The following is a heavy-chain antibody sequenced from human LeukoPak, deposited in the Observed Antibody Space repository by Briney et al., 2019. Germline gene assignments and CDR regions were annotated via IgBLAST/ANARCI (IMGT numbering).Heavy chain of an antibody. CDR3: VRDAYGAHFDY. CDR1: GFTLSAYT. D-gene: IGHD2-21*01. Sequence: PGGSLRLSCIASGFTLSAYTMNWVRQAPGKGLEWVSTLTRGGDNDIHYADSVKGRFTISRDSSKNSLYLQMNSLRADDTAVYYCVRDAYGAHFDYWGQGTLVTVSS. CDR2: LTRGGDNDI. J-gene: IGHJ4*02. V-gene: IGHV3-21*06.